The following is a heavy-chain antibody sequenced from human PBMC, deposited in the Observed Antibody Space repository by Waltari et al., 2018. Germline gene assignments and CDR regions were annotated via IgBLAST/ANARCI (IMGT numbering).Heavy chain of an antibody. CDR2: ISGSGGNT. D-gene: IGHD6-6*01. CDR3: AKGDYSSLSGGIDY. J-gene: IGHJ4*02. Sequence: EVQLLESGGDLVQPGGSLRLSCAASGFTFGSSDMSWVRQAPGKGLEWVSGISGSGGNTYYADSVKGRFTVSRDNSKNTVYLQMNSLRAEDTAVYFCAKGDYSSLSGGIDYWGQGTLVTVSS. CDR1: GFTFGSSD. V-gene: IGHV3-23*01.